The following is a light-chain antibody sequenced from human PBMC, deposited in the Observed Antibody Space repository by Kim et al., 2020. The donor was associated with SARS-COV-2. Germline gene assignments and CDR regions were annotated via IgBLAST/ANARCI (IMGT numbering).Light chain of an antibody. J-gene: IGKJ1*01. Sequence: GEGTTPCWSSRKSGCNNLAWYQQKPGQAPRLLIYGASSRATGIPGRFSGSGSGTDFTLTICSLEAEDFAVYYCQQYGNSSRTFGEGTKVEIK. V-gene: IGKV3-20*01. CDR2: GAS. CDR3: QQYGNSSRT. CDR1: KSGCNN.